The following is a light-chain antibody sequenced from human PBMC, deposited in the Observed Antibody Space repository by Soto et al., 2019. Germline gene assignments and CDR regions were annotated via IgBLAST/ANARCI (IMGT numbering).Light chain of an antibody. V-gene: IGKV3-11*01. Sequence: EIVLTQSPGTLSLSPGERATLSCRASQSVDSNYLAWYQQKPGQAPRLLIYDAANRATGIPARFSGSGSGTDVTLTISSLEPEDFAVYYCQQRSNWPPITFGQGTRLEI. CDR1: QSVDSNY. J-gene: IGKJ5*01. CDR2: DAA. CDR3: QQRSNWPPIT.